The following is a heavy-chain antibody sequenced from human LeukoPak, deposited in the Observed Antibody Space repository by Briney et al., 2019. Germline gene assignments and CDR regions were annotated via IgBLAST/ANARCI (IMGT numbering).Heavy chain of an antibody. Sequence: SETLSLTCAVYGGSFSGYYWTWIRQPPGKGLEWIGEINHSGNTNYNPSLKSRVTISVDTSKNQFSLKLSSVTAADTAVYYCAREELAVAGSDYWGQGTLVTVSS. V-gene: IGHV4-34*01. CDR3: AREELAVAGSDY. D-gene: IGHD6-19*01. J-gene: IGHJ4*02. CDR2: INHSGNT. CDR1: GGSFSGYY.